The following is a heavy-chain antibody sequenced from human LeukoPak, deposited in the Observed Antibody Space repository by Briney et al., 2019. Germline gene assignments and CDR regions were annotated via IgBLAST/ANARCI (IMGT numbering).Heavy chain of an antibody. CDR1: GYSFTTYW. V-gene: IGHV5-51*01. D-gene: IGHD3-22*01. CDR2: IYPGESDT. J-gene: IGHJ4*02. Sequence: GESLKISCKGSGYSFTTYWLGWVRQVPGKGLEWIGIIYPGESDTRYSPSFQGQVTISADKAISTAHLQWSSLKASDTAMYYCARPVDSSGYYYFDFWGQGTLVTVSS. CDR3: ARPVDSSGYYYFDF.